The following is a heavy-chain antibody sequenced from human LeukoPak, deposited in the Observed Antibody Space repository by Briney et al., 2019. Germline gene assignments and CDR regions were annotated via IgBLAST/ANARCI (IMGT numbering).Heavy chain of an antibody. D-gene: IGHD2-15*01. CDR3: ARIHRYCSGGACYVLDN. CDR2: VYYSGST. J-gene: IGHJ4*02. Sequence: SETLSLTCVASGGSVSGYYWGWIRQPPGRGLEWTGYVYYSGSTNYNPSFKSRITISVDTSRNQFSLQLSSVTAADTAVYYCARIHRYCSGGACYVLDNWGQGTLVAVSS. CDR1: GGSVSGYY. V-gene: IGHV4-59*02.